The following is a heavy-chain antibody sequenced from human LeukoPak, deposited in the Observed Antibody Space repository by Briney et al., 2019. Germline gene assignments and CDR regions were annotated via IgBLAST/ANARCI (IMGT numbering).Heavy chain of an antibody. Sequence: GGSLRLSCAASGFTVSSNYMSWVRQAPGKGLEWVSVIYSGGSTYYADSVKGRFTISRDNSKNTLYLQMNSPRAEDTAVYYCARGTLTPNGYYYMDVWGKGTTVTVSS. D-gene: IGHD3-9*01. V-gene: IGHV3-53*01. J-gene: IGHJ6*03. CDR3: ARGTLTPNGYYYMDV. CDR1: GFTVSSNY. CDR2: IYSGGST.